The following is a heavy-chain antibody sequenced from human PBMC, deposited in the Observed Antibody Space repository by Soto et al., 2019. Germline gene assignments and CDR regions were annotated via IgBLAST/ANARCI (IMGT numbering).Heavy chain of an antibody. Sequence: GGSLRLSCTASGFTFGDYAMSWFRQAPGKGLEWVGFIRSKAYGGTTEYAASVKGRFTISRDDSKSIAYLQMNSLKTEDTAVYYCTRDILRGPLTYYDFWSGYYSTPGYYYYGMDVWGQGTTVTVSS. J-gene: IGHJ6*02. CDR1: GFTFGDYA. CDR3: TRDILRGPLTYYDFWSGYYSTPGYYYYGMDV. CDR2: IRSKAYGGTT. V-gene: IGHV3-49*03. D-gene: IGHD3-3*01.